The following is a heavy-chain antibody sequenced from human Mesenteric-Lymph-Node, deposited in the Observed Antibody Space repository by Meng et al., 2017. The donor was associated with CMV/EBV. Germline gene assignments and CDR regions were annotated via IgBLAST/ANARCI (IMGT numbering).Heavy chain of an antibody. J-gene: IGHJ3*02. CDR1: GDSISSAHYY. Sequence: GSLRLSCTVSGDSISSAHYYWGWIRQPPGKGLEWIGIIYYSGSTYYSPSLKSRVTISVDTSKNQFSLKLSSVTAADTAVYYCAREDCSGSTCGGAFDIWGQGTMVTVSS. CDR3: AREDCSGSTCGGAFDI. CDR2: IYYSGST. D-gene: IGHD2-2*01. V-gene: IGHV4-39*07.